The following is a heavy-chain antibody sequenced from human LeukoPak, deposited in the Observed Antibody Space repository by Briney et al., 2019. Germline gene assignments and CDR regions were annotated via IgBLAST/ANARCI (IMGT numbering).Heavy chain of an antibody. J-gene: IGHJ4*02. V-gene: IGHV4-61*01. CDR3: ARGRKSIRYYYDSSGYYVTPYYFDY. CDR2: IYYSGST. Sequence: SETLSLTCTVSGGSVSSGSYYWSWIRQPPGKGLEWIGYIYYSGSTNYNPSLKSRVTISVDTSKNQFSLKLSSVTAADTAVYYCARGRKSIRYYYDSSGYYVTPYYFDYWGQGTLVTVSS. D-gene: IGHD3-22*01. CDR1: GGSVSSGSYY.